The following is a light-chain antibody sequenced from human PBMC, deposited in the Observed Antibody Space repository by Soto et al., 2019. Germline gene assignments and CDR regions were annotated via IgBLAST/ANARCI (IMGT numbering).Light chain of an antibody. CDR3: QQYTNWPPWT. Sequence: IVMTQSPATLSVSPGERATLSCTASQSVSSNLAWYQRRPGQAPRLLIYGASTRATGIPARFSGSGSGTEFTLSISSLQPEEFAVYFCQQYTNWPPWTFGQGTKVEIK. CDR1: QSVSSN. V-gene: IGKV3-15*01. CDR2: GAS. J-gene: IGKJ1*01.